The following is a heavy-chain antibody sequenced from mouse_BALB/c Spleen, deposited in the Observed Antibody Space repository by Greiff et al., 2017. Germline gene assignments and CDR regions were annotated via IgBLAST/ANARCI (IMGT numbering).Heavy chain of an antibody. CDR1: GFNIKDYY. D-gene: IGHD6-1*01. J-gene: IGHJ2*01. V-gene: IGHV14-4*02. CDR3: NVLLY. CDR2: IEPENGDT. Sequence: VQLQQSGAELVRTGASVKLSCTASGFNIKDYYMHWVKQRPEQGLEWIGWIEPENGDTEYAPNFQGKATMTADTSSNTAYLQLSSLTSEDTAVYYCNVLLYWGQGTTLTVAS.